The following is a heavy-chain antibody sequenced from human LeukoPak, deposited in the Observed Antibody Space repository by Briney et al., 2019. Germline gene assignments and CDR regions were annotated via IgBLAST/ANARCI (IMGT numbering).Heavy chain of an antibody. Sequence: PSETLSLTCAVSGYSISSSNWWGWIRQPPGKGLEWIGYIYYSGSTYYNPSLKSRVTMSVDTSKNQFSLKLSSVTAADTAVYYCARLFSGNWFDPWGQGTLVTVSS. CDR3: ARLFSGNWFDP. J-gene: IGHJ5*02. CDR2: IYYSGST. CDR1: GYSISSSNW. V-gene: IGHV4-28*01. D-gene: IGHD1-26*01.